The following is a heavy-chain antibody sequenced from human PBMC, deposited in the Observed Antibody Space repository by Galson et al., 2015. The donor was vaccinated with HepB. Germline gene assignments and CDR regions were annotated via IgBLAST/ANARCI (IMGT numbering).Heavy chain of an antibody. V-gene: IGHV3-30*18. CDR1: GVTFSNYG. CDR3: AKDPYLYSALAGTMAGFDY. CDR2: ISYDGRNK. D-gene: IGHD6-19*01. Sequence: SLRLSCAASGVTFSNYGMHWVRQAPGKGLEWVAVISYDGRNKYHTDSVKGRFTISRDNSKNMVYLQMNSLRAEDTALYYCAKDPYLYSALAGTMAGFDYWGQGTLVTVSS. J-gene: IGHJ4*02.